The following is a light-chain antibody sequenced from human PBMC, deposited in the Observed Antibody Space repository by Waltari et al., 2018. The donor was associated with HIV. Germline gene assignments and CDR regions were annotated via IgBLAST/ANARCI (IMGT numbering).Light chain of an antibody. J-gene: IGKJ1*01. CDR2: GAS. CDR1: QTISSTY. V-gene: IGKV3-20*01. Sequence: EIALTQSPGTLSLSPGERATLSCRASQTISSTYLAWYQQKPGQAPRLLIYGASNRATGIPDRFSGSGSGTDVTLTISSLEPEDCAVYYCQQYIGSPRTFGQGTKVELK. CDR3: QQYIGSPRT.